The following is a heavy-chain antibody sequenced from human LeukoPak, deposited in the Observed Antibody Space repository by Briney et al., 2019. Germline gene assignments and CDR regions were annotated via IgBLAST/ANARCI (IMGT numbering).Heavy chain of an antibody. CDR3: VRDMVILQS. V-gene: IGHV3-7*04. Sequence: SGRSLRLSCAASGFTFSSYWMHWVRQAPGKGLEWVANIKQDGSEKYYVDSVKGRFTISRDNAKKSLYLQMNSLRAEDTAVYYCVRDMVILQSWGQGTLVTVSS. J-gene: IGHJ1*01. CDR1: GFTFSSYW. CDR2: IKQDGSEK. D-gene: IGHD3-22*01.